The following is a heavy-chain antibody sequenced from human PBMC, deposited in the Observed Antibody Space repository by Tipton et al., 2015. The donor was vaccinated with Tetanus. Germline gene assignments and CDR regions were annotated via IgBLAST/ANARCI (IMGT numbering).Heavy chain of an antibody. CDR2: ISSSSRYI. D-gene: IGHD2-21*02. V-gene: IGHV3-21*01. Sequence: SLRLSCVGSGFTFISYTMTWVRQAPGKGLEWVSSISSSSRYIYYADSVKGRFTISRDNAKNSLYLQMISLRAEDTAVYSCARGMAEASNCGGDCYSDYWGQGTLVTVSS. CDR1: GFTFISYT. J-gene: IGHJ4*02. CDR3: ARGMAEASNCGGDCYSDY.